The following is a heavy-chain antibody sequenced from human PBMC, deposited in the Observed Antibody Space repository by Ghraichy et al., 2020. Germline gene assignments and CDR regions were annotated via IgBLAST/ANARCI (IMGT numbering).Heavy chain of an antibody. CDR1: GFTFSSYA. V-gene: IGHV3-23*01. CDR2: ISGSGGST. D-gene: IGHD3-9*01. CDR3: AKIPTGPYYYYGMDV. J-gene: IGHJ6*02. Sequence: GGSLRLSCAASGFTFSSYAMSWVRQAPGKGLEWVSAISGSGGSTYYADSVKGRFTISRDNSKNTLYLQMNSLRAEDTAVYYCAKIPTGPYYYYGMDVWGQGTTVTVSS.